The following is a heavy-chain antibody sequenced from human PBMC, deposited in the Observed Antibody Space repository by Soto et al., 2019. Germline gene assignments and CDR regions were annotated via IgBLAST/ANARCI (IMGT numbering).Heavy chain of an antibody. V-gene: IGHV4-31*03. Sequence: QVQLRESGPGLVKPSQTLSLTCTDSGGSISSGGYYWSWIRQHPGKGLEWIGYIYYRGSTYYNPSLKSRVTISVDTSQNHFSLRLISVTAADTALYYCARGLHAVDYWGQGTLVIVSS. CDR2: IYYRGST. CDR3: ARGLHAVDY. D-gene: IGHD5-18*01. CDR1: GGSISSGGYY. J-gene: IGHJ4*02.